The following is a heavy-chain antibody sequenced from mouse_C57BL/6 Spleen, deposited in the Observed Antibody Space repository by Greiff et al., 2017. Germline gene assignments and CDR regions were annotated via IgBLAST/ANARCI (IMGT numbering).Heavy chain of an antibody. CDR1: GYTFTEYS. D-gene: IGHD2-1*01. J-gene: IGHJ4*01. CDR3: ARHGVYYGNYVYAMDY. V-gene: IGHV1-62-2*01. Sequence: VHLVESGAELVKPGASVKLSCKASGYTFTEYSIHWVKQRPGQGLEWIGWFYPGSGSTKYNEKFKDKATLTVDKSSSTVYMELSRLTSEASAVYFCARHGVYYGNYVYAMDYWGQGTSVTVSS. CDR2: FYPGSGST.